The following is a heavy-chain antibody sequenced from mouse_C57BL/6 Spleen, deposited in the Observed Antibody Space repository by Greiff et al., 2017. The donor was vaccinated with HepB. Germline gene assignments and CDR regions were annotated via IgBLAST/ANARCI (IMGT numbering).Heavy chain of an antibody. V-gene: IGHV1-76*01. CDR3: AREKYYFDY. J-gene: IGHJ2*01. CDR1: GYTFTDYY. CDR2: IYPGSGNT. Sequence: QVQLQQSGAELVRPGASVKLSCKASGYTFTDYYINWVKQRPGQGLEWIARIYPGSGNTYYNEKFKGKATLTAEKSSSTAYMQLSSLTSEDSAVYFCAREKYYFDYWGQGTTLTVSS.